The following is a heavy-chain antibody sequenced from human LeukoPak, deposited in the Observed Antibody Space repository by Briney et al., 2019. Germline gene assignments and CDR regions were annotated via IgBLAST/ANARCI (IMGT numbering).Heavy chain of an antibody. CDR1: GFTFSTYA. D-gene: IGHD2-15*01. CDR2: ISGSGGST. CDR3: AKVVAAGENWFDP. Sequence: QAGGSLRLSCAASGFTFSTYAMNWVRQAPGKGLEWVSTISGSGGSTYYADSVKGRFTISRDNSKNTLYLQMNSLRAEDTAVYYCAKVVAAGENWFDPWGQGTLVTVSS. V-gene: IGHV3-23*01. J-gene: IGHJ5*02.